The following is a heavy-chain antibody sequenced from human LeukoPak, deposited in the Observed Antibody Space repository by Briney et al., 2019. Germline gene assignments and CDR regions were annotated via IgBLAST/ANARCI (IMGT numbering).Heavy chain of an antibody. V-gene: IGHV4-4*07. Sequence: SETLDLTCSVSGGSLRTYYWSWIRQPAGKGLEWIGRVYTSGGTDYNPSLKSRVTMSVDTSRNQFSLKLSSVTAADTAVYYCAREAGEPNWFDPWGQGTLVTVSS. CDR1: GGSLRTYY. D-gene: IGHD4-17*01. CDR2: VYTSGGT. J-gene: IGHJ5*02. CDR3: AREAGEPNWFDP.